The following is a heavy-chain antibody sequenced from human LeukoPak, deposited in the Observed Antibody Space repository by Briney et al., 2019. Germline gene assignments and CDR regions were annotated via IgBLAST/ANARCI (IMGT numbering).Heavy chain of an antibody. CDR2: ISGSGGST. V-gene: IGHV3-23*01. CDR1: GFTVSSNS. J-gene: IGHJ6*03. Sequence: PGGSLRLSCTVSGFTVSSNSMSWVRQAPGKGLEWVSAISGSGGSTYYADSVKGRFTISRDNSKNTLYLQMNSLRAEDTAVYYCAKGGDLLSAHYYYYYMDVWGKGTTVTVSS. CDR3: AKGGDLLSAHYYYYYMDV. D-gene: IGHD2-2*01.